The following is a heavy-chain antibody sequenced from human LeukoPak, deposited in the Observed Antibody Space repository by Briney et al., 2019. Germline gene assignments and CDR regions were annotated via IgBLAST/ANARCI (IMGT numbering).Heavy chain of an antibody. CDR2: IRTDGNT. V-gene: IGHV3-74*01. D-gene: IGHD1-20*01. J-gene: IGHJ4*02. Sequence: GGSQRLSCAASGFSFSSYYMYWVRQAPEKGLVWVSRIRTDGNTAYADSVKGRLTISRDNAKNTLYLQMNSLRAEDTAVYYCVAYNWNYPDYWGQGTLVTVSS. CDR1: GFSFSSYY. CDR3: VAYNWNYPDY.